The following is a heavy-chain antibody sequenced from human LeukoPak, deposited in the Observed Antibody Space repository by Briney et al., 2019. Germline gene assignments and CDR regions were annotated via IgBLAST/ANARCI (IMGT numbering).Heavy chain of an antibody. J-gene: IGHJ6*02. CDR1: GYTFTGYY. CDR3: ARYGKIVVVAATTYYGMDV. V-gene: IGHV1-2*02. D-gene: IGHD2-15*01. Sequence: GASVKVSCKASGYTFTGYYMHWVRQAPGQGLEWMGWINPNSGGTNYAQKFQRRVTMTRDTSISTAYMELSRLRSDDTAVYYCARYGKIVVVAATTYYGMDVWGQGTTVTVSS. CDR2: INPNSGGT.